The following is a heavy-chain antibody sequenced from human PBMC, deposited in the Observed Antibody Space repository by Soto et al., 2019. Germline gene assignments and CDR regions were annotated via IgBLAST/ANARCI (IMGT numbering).Heavy chain of an antibody. D-gene: IGHD3-3*01. Sequence: SETLSLTCTVSGGSISSYYWSWIRQPPGKGLEWIGYIYYSGSTNYNPSLKSRVTISVDTSKNQFSLKLSSVTAADTAVYYCARSQANYDFWSGYSYYYYYMDVWGKGTTVTVSS. CDR2: IYYSGST. CDR1: GGSISSYY. J-gene: IGHJ6*03. CDR3: ARSQANYDFWSGYSYYYYYMDV. V-gene: IGHV4-59*01.